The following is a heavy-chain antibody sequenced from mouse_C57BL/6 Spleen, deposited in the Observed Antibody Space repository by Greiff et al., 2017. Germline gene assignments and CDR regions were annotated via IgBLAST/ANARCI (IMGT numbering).Heavy chain of an antibody. D-gene: IGHD1-1*01. J-gene: IGHJ1*03. CDR3: ARDYGSSLWYFDV. Sequence: VKLMESGPELVKPGASVKISCKASGYAFSSSWMNWVKQRPGKGLEWIGRIYPGDGDTNYNGKFKGKATLTADKSSSTAYMQLSSLTSEDSAVYFGARDYGSSLWYFDVWGTGTTVTVSS. V-gene: IGHV1-82*01. CDR1: GYAFSSSW. CDR2: IYPGDGDT.